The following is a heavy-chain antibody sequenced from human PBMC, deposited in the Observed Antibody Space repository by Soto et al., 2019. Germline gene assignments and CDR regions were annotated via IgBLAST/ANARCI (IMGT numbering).Heavy chain of an antibody. V-gene: IGHV4-61*01. CDR1: GGSVSSGSYY. CDR2: IYYSGST. D-gene: IGHD1-26*01. J-gene: IGHJ4*02. Sequence: SETLSLTCTVSGGSVSSGSYYWSWIRQPPGKGLEWIGYIYYSGSTNYNPSLKSRVTISVDTSKNQFSLKLSSVTAADTAVYYCAREKSGSYDYWGQGTLVTVSS. CDR3: AREKSGSYDY.